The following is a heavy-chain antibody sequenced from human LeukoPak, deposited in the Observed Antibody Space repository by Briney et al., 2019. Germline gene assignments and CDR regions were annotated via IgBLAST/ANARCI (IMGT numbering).Heavy chain of an antibody. D-gene: IGHD3-22*01. Sequence: ASVKVSCKASGYTFTGYYMHWVRQAPGQGLEWMGWINPNSGGTNYAQKFQGRVTMTRATSISTAYMELSRLRSDDTAVYYCARDLGYYYDSSGYNGDYWGQGTLVTVSS. CDR3: ARDLGYYYDSSGYNGDY. V-gene: IGHV1-2*02. CDR2: INPNSGGT. J-gene: IGHJ4*02. CDR1: GYTFTGYY.